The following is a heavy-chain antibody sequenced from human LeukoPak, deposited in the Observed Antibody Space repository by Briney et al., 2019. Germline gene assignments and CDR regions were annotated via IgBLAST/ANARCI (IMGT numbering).Heavy chain of an antibody. Sequence: GRCLRPSCTPSGSCFVNIEIGCVSHAAGNWLGWVVVTSSDQSIKIYTHHVQGRFTIYRDNSNNPVYLEMNSLRIDDTAVYCCARDLRPGAPDYFDSWGQGTLVSVSS. D-gene: IGHD1-14*01. V-gene: IGHV3-30*06. J-gene: IGHJ4*02. CDR2: TSSDQSIK. CDR3: ARDLRPGAPDYFDS. CDR1: GSCFVNIE.